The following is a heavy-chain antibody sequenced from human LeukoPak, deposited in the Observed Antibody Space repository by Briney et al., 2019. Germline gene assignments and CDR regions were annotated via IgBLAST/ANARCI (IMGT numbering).Heavy chain of an antibody. CDR2: IWSDGSNK. CDR3: ARTVVAATPPHFDY. V-gene: IGHV3-33*01. J-gene: IGHJ4*02. CDR1: GFIFSNYG. D-gene: IGHD2-15*01. Sequence: GGSLRLSCAASGFIFSNYGMHWLRQAPGKGLEWVAIIWSDGSNKYYGDSVKGRFTIPRDNSKNTLYLQMNSLRAEDTAVYYCARTVVAATPPHFDYWGQGTLVTVSS.